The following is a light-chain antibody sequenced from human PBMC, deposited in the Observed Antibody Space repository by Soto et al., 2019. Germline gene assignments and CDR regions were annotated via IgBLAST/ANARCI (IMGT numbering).Light chain of an antibody. CDR1: NNDIDYNS. CDR3: SSHSTSTTHVL. J-gene: IGLJ2*01. Sequence: QSALTQPASVSGSPGQTIIISCTGNNNDIDYNSVSWYQQHPGKAPKLILFDVSTRPSKIPGRFSGSKSDNTASLTISGLQAEDEADYYCSSHSTSTTHVLFGGGTKLTVL. V-gene: IGLV2-14*03. CDR2: DVS.